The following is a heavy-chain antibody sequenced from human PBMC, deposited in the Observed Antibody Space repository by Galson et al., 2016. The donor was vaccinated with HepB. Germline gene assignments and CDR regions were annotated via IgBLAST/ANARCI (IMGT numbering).Heavy chain of an antibody. CDR2: INQDGSEK. D-gene: IGHD1-26*01. CDR1: GFGFSDYW. CDR3: ARECRGWCVVGGDTTHKHDLDV. J-gene: IGHJ6*02. Sequence: SLRLSCAVSGFGFSDYWMTWVRQAPGKGLEWVANINQDGSEKNSVDSMKGRFTISRDNAKNSMYLQMNTLRAEDTAVYYCARECRGWCVVGGDTTHKHDLDVWGQGTTVTVSS. V-gene: IGHV3-7*03.